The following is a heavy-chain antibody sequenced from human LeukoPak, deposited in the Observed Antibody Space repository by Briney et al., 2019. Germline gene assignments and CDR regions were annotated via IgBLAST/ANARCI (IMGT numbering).Heavy chain of an antibody. D-gene: IGHD3-16*02. V-gene: IGHV3-48*03. CDR3: ARDSVPLRLGELSLPY. CDR1: GFTFSSYE. Sequence: AGGSLRLSCAASGFTFSSYEMNWVRQAPGKGLEWVSYISSSGSTIYYADSVKGRFTISRDNAKNSLYLQMNSLRAGDTAVYYCARDSVPLRLGELSLPYWGQGTLVTVSS. CDR2: ISSSGSTI. J-gene: IGHJ4*02.